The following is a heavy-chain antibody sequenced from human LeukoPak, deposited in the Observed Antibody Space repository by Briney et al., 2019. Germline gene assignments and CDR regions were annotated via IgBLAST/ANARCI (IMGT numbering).Heavy chain of an antibody. J-gene: IGHJ4*02. Sequence: SETLSLTCTVSGGSISSGGYYWSWIRQHPGKGLEWIGYIYYSRSTYYNPSLKSRVTISVDTSKNQFSLKLSSVTAADTAVYYCARDRGSSVIDYWGQGTLVTVSS. CDR1: GGSISSGGYY. CDR2: IYYSRST. V-gene: IGHV4-31*03. CDR3: ARDRGSSVIDY. D-gene: IGHD6-6*01.